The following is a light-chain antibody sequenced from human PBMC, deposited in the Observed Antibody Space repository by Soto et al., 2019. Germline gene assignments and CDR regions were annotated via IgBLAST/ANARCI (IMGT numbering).Light chain of an antibody. CDR1: QSVTNSF. V-gene: IGKV3-20*01. CDR3: QQYVSSPWA. CDR2: GAS. Sequence: EIVLAQSPGTLSLSPGERATLSCRASQSVTNSFLAWYQQKPGQAPRLLIYGASRRATGIPDRFTGSGSGTDFTLTISRLEPEDFAVYYCQQYVSSPWAVGQGNKVEI. J-gene: IGKJ1*01.